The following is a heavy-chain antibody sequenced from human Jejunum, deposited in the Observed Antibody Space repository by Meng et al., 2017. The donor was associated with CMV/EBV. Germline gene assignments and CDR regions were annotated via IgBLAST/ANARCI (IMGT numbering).Heavy chain of an antibody. D-gene: IGHD6-25*01. CDR1: SYA. CDR2: ISSGSTIT. CDR3: AKDISFRRLLSGYYYGMDA. V-gene: IGHV3-23*03. Sequence: SYAMRWVRQAPGKGLEWVSIISSGSTITNYADSAKGRFTISRDNSKNTLYLQMNSLRAEDTAVYYCAKDISFRRLLSGYYYGMDAWGQGTTVTVSS. J-gene: IGHJ6*02.